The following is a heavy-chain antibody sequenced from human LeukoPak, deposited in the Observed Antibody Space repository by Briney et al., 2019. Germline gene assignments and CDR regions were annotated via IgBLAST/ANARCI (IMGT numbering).Heavy chain of an antibody. CDR2: ISWNSGSI. CDR3: AKGPYGLHFDY. CDR1: GFTFDDYA. V-gene: IGHV3-9*01. D-gene: IGHD3-10*01. Sequence: PGGSLRLSCAASGFTFDDYAMHWVRQAPGKGLEWVSGISWNSGSIGYADSVKGRFTISRDNAKNSLYLQMNSLRAEDTALYYCAKGPYGLHFDYWGQGTLVTVSS. J-gene: IGHJ4*02.